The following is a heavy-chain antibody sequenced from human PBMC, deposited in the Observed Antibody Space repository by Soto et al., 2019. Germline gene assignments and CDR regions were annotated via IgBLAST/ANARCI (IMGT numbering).Heavy chain of an antibody. J-gene: IGHJ4*02. V-gene: IGHV4-31*03. CDR2: ISYGGST. Sequence: SETLSLTCTVSGGSINSGGYCWSWIRQHPGKGLDWNGCISYGGSTSYNPSLKSRIIISVDTSKNQFSLQLNSVTPEDAAVYYCANDPGYSLDYWGQGTQVTVSS. CDR3: ANDPGYSLDY. CDR1: GGSINSGGYC. D-gene: IGHD5-12*01.